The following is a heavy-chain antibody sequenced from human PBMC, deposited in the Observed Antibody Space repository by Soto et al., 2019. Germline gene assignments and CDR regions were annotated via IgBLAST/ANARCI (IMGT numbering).Heavy chain of an antibody. V-gene: IGHV1-18*01. D-gene: IGHD3-10*01. CDR1: GYTFSTYG. Sequence: QVRLVQSGVEVKKPGASVKVSCKASGYTFSTYGISWVRQAPGQGLEWMGWISGYNGNTNYAQNFQGRITMTTDTSTSTAYMELRSLGSDDTAMYYCARDLFGEDGSGYFDYWGQGTLVTASS. CDR3: ARDLFGEDGSGYFDY. CDR2: ISGYNGNT. J-gene: IGHJ4*02.